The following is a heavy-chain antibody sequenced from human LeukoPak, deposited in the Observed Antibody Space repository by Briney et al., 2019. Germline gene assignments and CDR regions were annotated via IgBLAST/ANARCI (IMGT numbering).Heavy chain of an antibody. Sequence: PGGSLRLSCAASGFTFSSYSMNWVRQAPGKGLEWVSSISSSSSYIYYADSLKGRFTISRDNAKNSLYLQMNSLRAEDTAVYYCARAITNYGYIFDYWGQGTLVTVSS. J-gene: IGHJ4*02. D-gene: IGHD5-18*01. V-gene: IGHV3-21*01. CDR3: ARAITNYGYIFDY. CDR1: GFTFSSYS. CDR2: ISSSSSYI.